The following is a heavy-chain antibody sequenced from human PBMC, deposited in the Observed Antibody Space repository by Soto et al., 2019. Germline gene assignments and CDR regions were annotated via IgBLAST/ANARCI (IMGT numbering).Heavy chain of an antibody. CDR2: IYYSGST. Sequence: SETLSLTCTVSGGSISSGGYYWSWVRQHPGKGLEWIGYIYYSGSTYYNPSLKSRVTISVDTSKNQFSLKLSSVTAADTAVYYCARSQDEPSQYGDLFDYWGQGTLVTVSS. CDR3: ARSQDEPSQYGDLFDY. D-gene: IGHD4-17*01. CDR1: GGSISSGGYY. J-gene: IGHJ4*02. V-gene: IGHV4-31*03.